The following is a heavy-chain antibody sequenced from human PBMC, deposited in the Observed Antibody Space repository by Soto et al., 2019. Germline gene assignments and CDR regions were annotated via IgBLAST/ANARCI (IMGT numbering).Heavy chain of an antibody. J-gene: IGHJ6*02. CDR1: GGAISSYY. Sequence: SETLSLTCSVPGGAISSYYWSGVLQPAGKGLEWIGRVFSSGSTNYNASLKSRVSMSIDTSKNEVSLTLRSVTAADTAVYYCARVAFSYFGMDVWGPGTTVTVSS. CDR2: VFSSGST. V-gene: IGHV4-4*07. D-gene: IGHD3-3*02. CDR3: ARVAFSYFGMDV.